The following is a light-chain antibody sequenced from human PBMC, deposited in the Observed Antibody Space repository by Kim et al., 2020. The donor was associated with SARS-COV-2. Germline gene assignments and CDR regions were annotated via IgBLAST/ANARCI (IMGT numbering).Light chain of an antibody. CDR3: QQYNDWRT. J-gene: IGKJ2*01. CDR1: QNIRDN. Sequence: LSVSPGERATLSSRASQNIRDNLAWYQQKPGQAPRLLIYDASTRATDIPARFSGSGSGTEFTLTISSLQSEDCALYYCQQYNDWRTFGQGTKLEI. CDR2: DAS. V-gene: IGKV3-15*01.